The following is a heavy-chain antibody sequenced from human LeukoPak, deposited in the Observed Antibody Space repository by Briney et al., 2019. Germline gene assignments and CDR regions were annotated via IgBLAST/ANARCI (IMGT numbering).Heavy chain of an antibody. CDR3: ARRLVRGSLYYYMDV. CDR1: GGTFSSYA. J-gene: IGHJ6*03. D-gene: IGHD3-10*01. V-gene: IGHV1-69*06. CDR2: IIPIFGTA. Sequence: ASVKVSCKASGGTFSSYAISWVRQAPGQGLEWMGGIIPIFGTANYAQKFQGRVTITADKSTSTAYMELSSLRSEDTAVYYCARRLVRGSLYYYMDVWGKGTTVTVSS.